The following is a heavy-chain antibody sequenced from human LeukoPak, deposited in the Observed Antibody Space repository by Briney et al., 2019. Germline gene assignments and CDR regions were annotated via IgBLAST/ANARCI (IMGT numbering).Heavy chain of an antibody. CDR1: GFTFSRYW. CDR3: AKGAAMVTGTLGY. J-gene: IGHJ4*02. CDR2: IKQDGSEK. Sequence: PGGSLRLSCAASGFTFSRYWMSWVRQAPGKGLEWVANIKQDGSEKYYVDSVKGRFTISRDNAKNSLYLQMNSLRAEDTAVYYCAKGAAMVTGTLGYWGQGTLVTVSS. D-gene: IGHD5-18*01. V-gene: IGHV3-7*03.